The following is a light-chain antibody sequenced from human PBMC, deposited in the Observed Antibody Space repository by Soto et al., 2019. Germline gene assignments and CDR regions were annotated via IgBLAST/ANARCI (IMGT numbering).Light chain of an antibody. J-gene: IGKJ2*01. Sequence: EIVMTQSPATLSVSPGERGALSCRASQSVSSSVAWYQQRPGQAPRLLIYGASTRATGIPARFSGSGSGTEFILTVNSLQSEDFAVYYCQQYNYWPQTFGQGTKLEIK. V-gene: IGKV3-15*01. CDR2: GAS. CDR3: QQYNYWPQT. CDR1: QSVSSS.